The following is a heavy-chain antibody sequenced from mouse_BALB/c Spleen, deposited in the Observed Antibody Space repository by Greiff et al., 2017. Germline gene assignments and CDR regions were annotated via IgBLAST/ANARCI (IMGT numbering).Heavy chain of an antibody. CDR1: GYSFTSYW. Sequence: EVQLQQSGTVLARPGASVKMSCKASGYSFTSYWMHWVKQRPGQGLEWIGAIYPGNSDTSYNQKFKGKAKLTAVTSASTAYMELSSLTNEDSAVYYCTRKGHYYGSLYYFDYWGQGTTLTVSS. CDR2: IYPGNSDT. CDR3: TRKGHYYGSLYYFDY. J-gene: IGHJ2*01. V-gene: IGHV1-5*01. D-gene: IGHD1-1*01.